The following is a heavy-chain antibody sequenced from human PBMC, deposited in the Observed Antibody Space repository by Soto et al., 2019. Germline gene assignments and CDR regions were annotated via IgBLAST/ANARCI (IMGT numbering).Heavy chain of an antibody. D-gene: IGHD6-13*01. V-gene: IGHV4-4*02. J-gene: IGHJ6*02. CDR2: IYHSGST. CDR1: GGSISSSNW. Sequence: SETLSLTCAVSGGSISSSNWWSWVRQPPGKGLEWIGEIYHSGSTNYNPSLKSRVTISVDKSKNQFSLKLSSVTAADTAVYYCAISVRAPKFQIAAAGTGMDVWGQGTTVTVSS. CDR3: AISVRAPKFQIAAAGTGMDV.